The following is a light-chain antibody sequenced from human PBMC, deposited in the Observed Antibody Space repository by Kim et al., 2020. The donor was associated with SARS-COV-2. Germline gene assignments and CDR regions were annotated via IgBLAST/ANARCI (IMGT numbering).Light chain of an antibody. CDR2: WAS. CDR1: QSVLHSSNNKNY. CDR3: KHRGT. Sequence: IVMTQSPDSLAVSLGERATINCKSSQSVLHSSNNKNYLAWYQHKPGQPPKLLIYWASTRESGVHDRFSGSGSGTDFTLTISGLQAEDVAVYYRKHRGTFGDGAKGESK. J-gene: IGKJ4*02. V-gene: IGKV4-1*01.